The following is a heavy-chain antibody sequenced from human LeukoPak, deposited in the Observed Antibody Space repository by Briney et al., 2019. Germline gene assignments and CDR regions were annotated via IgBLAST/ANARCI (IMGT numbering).Heavy chain of an antibody. CDR2: IYYSGST. D-gene: IGHD3-22*01. CDR3: ARDYYDSSGYYYAFDY. CDR1: GGSISSGGYY. V-gene: IGHV4-31*03. Sequence: SETLSLTCTVSGGSISSGGYYWSWIRQHPGKGLEWIGYIYYSGSTYYNPSLKSRVTISVDTSKSQFSLKLSSVTAADTAVYYCARDYYDSSGYYYAFDYWGQGTLVTVSS. J-gene: IGHJ4*02.